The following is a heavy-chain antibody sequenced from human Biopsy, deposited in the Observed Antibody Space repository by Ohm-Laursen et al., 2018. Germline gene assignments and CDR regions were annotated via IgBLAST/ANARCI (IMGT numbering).Heavy chain of an antibody. J-gene: IGHJ5*02. V-gene: IGHV4-59*01. D-gene: IGHD5-24*01. CDR2: IFYSGST. CDR1: GGSLKNYY. CDR3: ARGGNGYNYVTPGTWFDP. Sequence: SETLSLTCTVSGGSLKNYYWSWIRQSPGKGLEWIGFIFYSGSTYYNPSLKSRTTISVDSSKNQFSLRLRSVTAADTAVYYCARGGNGYNYVTPGTWFDPWGRGTPVTVSS.